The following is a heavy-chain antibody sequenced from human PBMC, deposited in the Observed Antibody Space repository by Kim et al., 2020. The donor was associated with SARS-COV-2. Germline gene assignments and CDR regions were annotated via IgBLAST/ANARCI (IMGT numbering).Heavy chain of an antibody. Sequence: GESLKISCQGSGYRFTTYWIAWVRQMPGKGLEWMGIINPDDSDTRYSPSFQGHVTISVDKSINTAYLQWSSLKASDTAIYYFSRPRCCSSASCHYFEPWG. CDR3: SRPRCCSSASCHYFEP. D-gene: IGHD2-2*01. V-gene: IGHV5-51*01. J-gene: IGHJ1*01. CDR2: INPDDSDT. CDR1: GYRFTTYW.